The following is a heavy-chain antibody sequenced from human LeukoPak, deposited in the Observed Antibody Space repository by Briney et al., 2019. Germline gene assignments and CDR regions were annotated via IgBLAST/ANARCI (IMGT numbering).Heavy chain of an antibody. CDR2: ITGDGSTT. CDR1: GFTFSSYA. V-gene: IGHV3-23*01. J-gene: IGHJ4*02. Sequence: GGSLRLSCAASGFTFSSYAMTWVRQAPGKGLEWVSSITGDGSTTYYADSVKGRFTFSRDNSKNTLYLQMNSLRADDTAVYYCAKRSSGLSPYFDYWGQGTLVTVSS. D-gene: IGHD6-19*01. CDR3: AKRSSGLSPYFDY.